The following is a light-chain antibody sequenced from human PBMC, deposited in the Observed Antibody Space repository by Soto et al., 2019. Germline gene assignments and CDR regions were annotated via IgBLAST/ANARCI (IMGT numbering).Light chain of an antibody. V-gene: IGKV3-20*01. J-gene: IGKJ1*01. CDR2: GIS. CDR3: QQYVTASPRT. CDR1: HTISSSY. Sequence: EIVLTQSPGTLSLSPGERATLSCRASHTISSSYLAWYQQKTGHAPRLLMYGISRRATGIPDRFSGSGSGTDFNLPITRLEPDDFAVYYCQQYVTASPRTFGQGTKVEIK.